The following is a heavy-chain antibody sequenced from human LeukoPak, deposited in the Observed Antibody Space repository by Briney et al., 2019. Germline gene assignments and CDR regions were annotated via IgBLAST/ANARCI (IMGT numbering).Heavy chain of an antibody. CDR3: ARDLPHSSSWFDY. V-gene: IGHV1-3*01. CDR1: GYTFTSYA. D-gene: IGHD6-13*01. Sequence: ASVNVAFKASGYTFTSYAMHWVRQAPGQRLEWMGWINAGNGNTKYSQKLQGRVTITRDTSASTAYMQLSSLRSEDTAVYYCARDLPHSSSWFDYWGQGTLVTVSS. CDR2: INAGNGNT. J-gene: IGHJ4*02.